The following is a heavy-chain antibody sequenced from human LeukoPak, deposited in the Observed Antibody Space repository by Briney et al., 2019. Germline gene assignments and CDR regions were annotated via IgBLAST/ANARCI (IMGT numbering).Heavy chain of an antibody. Sequence: SETLSLTCAVSGGSISSSNWWSWVRQPPGKGLEWIGEIYHSGSTNYNPSLKSRVTISVDKSKNQFSLKLSSVTAVDTAVYYCAREARSGYYDSSGTYVYWGQGTLVTVSS. CDR3: AREARSGYYDSSGTYVY. V-gene: IGHV4-4*02. CDR2: IYHSGST. CDR1: GGSISSSNW. J-gene: IGHJ4*02. D-gene: IGHD3-22*01.